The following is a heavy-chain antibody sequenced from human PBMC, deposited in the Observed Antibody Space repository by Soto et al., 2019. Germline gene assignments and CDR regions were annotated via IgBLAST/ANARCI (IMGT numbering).Heavy chain of an antibody. D-gene: IGHD7-27*01. CDR2: IFHPGRS. CDR3: ARENRLGTYYYDY. V-gene: IGHV4-30-2*01. CDR1: GYSVSSAGYS. J-gene: IGHJ4*02. Sequence: SETLPLTCAVSGYSVSSAGYSLSLCRHPPGQGLAWFGYIFHPGRSYSNKFLRSRVTISIDESKNQFSLNLSSVTAADTAVYYCARENRLGTYYYDYWGKGTLGTVSS.